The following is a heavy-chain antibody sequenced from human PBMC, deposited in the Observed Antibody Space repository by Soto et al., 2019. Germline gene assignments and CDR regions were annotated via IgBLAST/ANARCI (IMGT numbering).Heavy chain of an antibody. CDR2: IYYSGST. V-gene: IGHV4-59*01. D-gene: IGHD2-2*01. Sequence: QVQLQESGPGLVKPSETLSLTCTVSGGSISSYYWSWIRQPPGKGLEWIGYIYYSGSTNYNPSLQTRDTISVDPSKNQVALKLGSVTAADTAVYYCARDRFPAAITAFDIWGQGTTVTVSS. J-gene: IGHJ3*02. CDR3: ARDRFPAAITAFDI. CDR1: GGSISSYY.